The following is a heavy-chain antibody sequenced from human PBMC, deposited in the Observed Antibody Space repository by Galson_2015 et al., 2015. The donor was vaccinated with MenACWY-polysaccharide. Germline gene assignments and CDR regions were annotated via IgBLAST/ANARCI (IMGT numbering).Heavy chain of an antibody. J-gene: IGHJ4*02. D-gene: IGHD4-17*01. V-gene: IGHV1-46*01. Sequence: AVKVSCKASGYTFTGYYMHWVRQAPGQGLEWMGIINPSGGSTSYAQKFQGRVTMTRDTSTSTVYMELSSLRSEDTAVYYCARAASRTTVTTFYWGQGTLVTVSS. CDR1: GYTFTGYY. CDR3: ARAASRTTVTTFY. CDR2: INPSGGST.